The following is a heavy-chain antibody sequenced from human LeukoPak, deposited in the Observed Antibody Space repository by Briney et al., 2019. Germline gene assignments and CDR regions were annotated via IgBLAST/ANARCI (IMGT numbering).Heavy chain of an antibody. CDR3: AAKLLFEAIFYYYYYMDV. V-gene: IGHV4-39*07. D-gene: IGHD2-21*01. Sequence: SETLSLTCTVSGGSISSSSYYWGWIRQPPGKGLEWIGSIYYSGSTYYNPSLKSRVTISVDTSKNQFSLKLSSVTAADTAGYYCAAKLLFEAIFYYYYYMDVWGKGTTVTVSS. J-gene: IGHJ6*03. CDR2: IYYSGST. CDR1: GGSISSSSYY.